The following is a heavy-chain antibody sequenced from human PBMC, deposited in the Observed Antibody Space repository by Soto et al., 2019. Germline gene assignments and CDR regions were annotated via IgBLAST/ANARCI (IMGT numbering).Heavy chain of an antibody. D-gene: IGHD2-2*01. CDR2: IQSDGSKK. CDR3: ARDFCRSPTCLDY. J-gene: IGHJ4*02. V-gene: IGHV3-33*01. Sequence: QVQLVESGGGVVQPGRSLRLSCAASGFTIRNYGMHWVRQAPGKGLEWVTAIQSDGSKKYYADSVKGRFTISRDDSKNALYMQMDSLRVEDTSVYYCARDFCRSPTCLDYWGQGTLVIVSS. CDR1: GFTIRNYG.